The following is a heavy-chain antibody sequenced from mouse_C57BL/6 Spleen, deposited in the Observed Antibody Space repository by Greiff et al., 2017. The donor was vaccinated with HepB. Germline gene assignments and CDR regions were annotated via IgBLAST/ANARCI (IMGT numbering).Heavy chain of an antibody. CDR2: IDPANGNT. V-gene: IGHV14-3*01. J-gene: IGHJ2*01. D-gene: IGHD1-1*01. CDR3: ALYYYGSSPFDY. Sequence: EVKLMDSVAELVRPGASVKLSCTASGFNIKNTYMHWVKQRPEQGLEWIGRIDPANGNTKYAPKFQGKATITADTSSNTAYLQLSSLTSEDTAIYYCALYYYGSSPFDYWGQGTTLTVSS. CDR1: GFNIKNTY.